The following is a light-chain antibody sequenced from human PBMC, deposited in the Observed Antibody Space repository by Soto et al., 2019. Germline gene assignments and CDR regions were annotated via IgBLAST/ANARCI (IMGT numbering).Light chain of an antibody. J-gene: IGLJ2*01. Sequence: QSALTQPASVSGSPGQSITISCTGTSSDIGAYNFVSWYQQHPGKAPKLMLYDVNIRPSGVSNRFSGSKSGNTASLTISGLPAEDEAYYYCTSLTTSTTIIFGGGTKLTVL. V-gene: IGLV2-14*03. CDR1: SSDIGAYNF. CDR3: TSLTTSTTII. CDR2: DVN.